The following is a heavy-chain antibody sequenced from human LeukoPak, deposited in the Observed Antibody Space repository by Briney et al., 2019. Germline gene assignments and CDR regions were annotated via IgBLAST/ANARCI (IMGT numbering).Heavy chain of an antibody. CDR3: ARHQKLRVGATTYFDY. CDR1: GGSISSYY. CDR2: IYSSGST. J-gene: IGHJ4*02. V-gene: IGHV4-4*07. Sequence: SETLSLTCTVSGGSISSYYWSWIRQPAGKGLEWIGRIYSSGSTNYKPSLKSRVTISVDKSKNQFSLKLSSVTAADTAVYYCARHQKLRVGATTYFDYWGQGILVTVSS. D-gene: IGHD1-26*01.